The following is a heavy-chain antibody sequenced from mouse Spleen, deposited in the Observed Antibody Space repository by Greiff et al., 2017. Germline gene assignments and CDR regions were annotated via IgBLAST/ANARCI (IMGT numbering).Heavy chain of an antibody. CDR2: IYPGDGDT. D-gene: IGHD1-1*01. Sequence: QVQLQQSGPELVKPGASVKISCKASGYAFSSSWMNWVKQRPGKGLEWIGRIYPGDGDTNYNGKFKGKATLTADKSSSTAYMQLSSLTSEDSAVYFCARSYGSSYLRRGYFDYWGQGTTLTVSS. CDR1: GYAFSSSW. CDR3: ARSYGSSYLRRGYFDY. V-gene: IGHV1-82*01. J-gene: IGHJ2*01.